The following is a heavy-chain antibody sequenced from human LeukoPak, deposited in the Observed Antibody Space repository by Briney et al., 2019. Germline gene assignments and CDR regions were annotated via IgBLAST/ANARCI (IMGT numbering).Heavy chain of an antibody. CDR2: IYSGGST. J-gene: IGHJ6*03. D-gene: IGHD3-10*01. CDR3: AKGLGPLVRGVVPRTYYMDV. Sequence: PGGSLRLSCAASGFTVSSNYMSWVRQAPGKGLEWVSVIYSGGSTYYADSVKGRFTISRDNSKNTVNLQMNSLGVEDTAVYYCAKGLGPLVRGVVPRTYYMDVWGRGTTVTVSS. V-gene: IGHV3-53*05. CDR1: GFTVSSNY.